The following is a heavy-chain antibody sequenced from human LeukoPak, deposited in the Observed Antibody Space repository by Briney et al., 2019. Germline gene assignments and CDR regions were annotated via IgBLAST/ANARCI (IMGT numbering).Heavy chain of an antibody. Sequence: SETLSLTCAVYGGSFSGFHWNWIRQPPGKGLEWIGDINHSGSTYYNASLESRVTISVDTSKNQFSLKLSSVTAADTAVYYCARAYSSSWYFNWFDPWGQGTLVTVSS. V-gene: IGHV4-34*01. CDR2: INHSGST. CDR3: ARAYSSSWYFNWFDP. CDR1: GGSFSGFH. J-gene: IGHJ5*02. D-gene: IGHD6-13*01.